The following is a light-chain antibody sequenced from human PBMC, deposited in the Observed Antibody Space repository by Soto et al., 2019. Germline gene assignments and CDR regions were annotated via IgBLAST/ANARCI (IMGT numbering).Light chain of an antibody. CDR2: DDS. J-gene: IGLJ3*02. V-gene: IGLV3-21*02. CDR3: QVWDGSSNHWV. CDR1: NLGSKS. Sequence: VLTQPPSVSVAPGQTARTTCGGNNLGSKSVHWYQQKPGQAPVLVVYDDSDRPSGIPERFSGSNSGNTATLTISRVEAGDEADYYCQVWDGSSNHWVFGGGTKLTVL.